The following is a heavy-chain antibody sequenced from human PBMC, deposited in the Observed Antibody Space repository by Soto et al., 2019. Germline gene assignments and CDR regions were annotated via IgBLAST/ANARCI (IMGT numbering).Heavy chain of an antibody. Sequence: SETLSLTCAVYGGSSSGYSWSWIRQPPRKGLEWIGEINHSGSTNYNPSLKSRVTISVDTSKNQFSLKLSSVTAADTAVYYRARIGPRNLVPAAMRVYYYYMDVWGKGTTVTVSS. CDR3: ARIGPRNLVPAAMRVYYYYMDV. CDR2: INHSGST. J-gene: IGHJ6*03. CDR1: GGSSSGYS. D-gene: IGHD2-2*01. V-gene: IGHV4-34*01.